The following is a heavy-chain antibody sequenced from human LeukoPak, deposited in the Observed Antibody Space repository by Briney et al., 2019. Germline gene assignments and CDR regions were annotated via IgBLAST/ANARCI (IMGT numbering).Heavy chain of an antibody. V-gene: IGHV3-30*02. J-gene: IGHJ6*03. CDR2: IRYDGSNK. CDR1: GFTFSSYG. CDR3: AKEANYDFWSGSSQDYYYMDV. D-gene: IGHD3-3*01. Sequence: GGSLRLSCAASGFTFSSYGMHWVRQAPGKGLEWVAFIRYDGSNKYYADSVKGRFTISRDNSKNTLYLQMNSLRAEDTAVYYCAKEANYDFWSGSSQDYYYMDVWGKGTTVTVSS.